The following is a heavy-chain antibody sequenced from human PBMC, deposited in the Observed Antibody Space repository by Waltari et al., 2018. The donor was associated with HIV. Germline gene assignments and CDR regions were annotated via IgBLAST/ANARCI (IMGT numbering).Heavy chain of an antibody. CDR3: ARHPAERLVPVFFDL. CDR1: GGSITNNNYY. D-gene: IGHD6-6*01. Sequence: QLQLQESGPGLVKPSETLSLTCTVSGGSITNNNYYWGWIRQPPGRGLEWFGTIHYTGSNYSIPSLKSRVTISVDTSMNQFSLKRGSVTAADTAVYYCARHPAERLVPVFFDLWGRGTLVTVSS. CDR2: IHYTGSN. J-gene: IGHJ2*01. V-gene: IGHV4-39*01.